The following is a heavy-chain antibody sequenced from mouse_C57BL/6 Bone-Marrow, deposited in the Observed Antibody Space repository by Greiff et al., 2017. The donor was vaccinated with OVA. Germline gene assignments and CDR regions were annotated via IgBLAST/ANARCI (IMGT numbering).Heavy chain of an antibody. CDR3: THRAD. CDR1: GFNIKDDY. Sequence: VQLQQSGAELVRPGASVKLSCTASGFNIKDDYMHWVKQRPEQGLEWIGWIDPENGDTEYASKFQGKAPITAENYSNTAYLQLSSLTAKDTAVYYCTHRADWGQGTLVTVSA. V-gene: IGHV14-4*01. J-gene: IGHJ3*01. CDR2: IDPENGDT.